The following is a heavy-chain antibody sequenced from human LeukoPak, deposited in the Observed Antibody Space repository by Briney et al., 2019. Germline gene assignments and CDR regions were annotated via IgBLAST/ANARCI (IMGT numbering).Heavy chain of an antibody. CDR2: IRSSSSTI. Sequence: GGSLRLSCAASGFTFSSYSMNWVRQAPGKGLEWVSYIRSSSSTIYYADSVKGRFTISRDNAKNSLYLQMNSLRAEDTAVYYCATPGGYSYGLHFDYWGQGTLVTVSS. CDR3: ATPGGYSYGLHFDY. CDR1: GFTFSSYS. V-gene: IGHV3-48*04. J-gene: IGHJ4*02. D-gene: IGHD5-18*01.